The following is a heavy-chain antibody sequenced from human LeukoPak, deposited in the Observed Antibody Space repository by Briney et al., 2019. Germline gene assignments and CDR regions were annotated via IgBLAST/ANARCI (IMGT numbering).Heavy chain of an antibody. V-gene: IGHV3-74*01. D-gene: IGHD5-24*01. CDR3: ARGFLDGYNWFDH. Sequence: GSLRLSCAASGFTFSNSWMHWVRLAPGKGLVWVSRINSDGSGTSYADSVKGRFTISRDSAKNTLYLQMNTLRAEDTAVYYCARGFLDGYNWFDHWGQGTLVTVSS. J-gene: IGHJ5*02. CDR1: GFTFSNSW. CDR2: INSDGSGT.